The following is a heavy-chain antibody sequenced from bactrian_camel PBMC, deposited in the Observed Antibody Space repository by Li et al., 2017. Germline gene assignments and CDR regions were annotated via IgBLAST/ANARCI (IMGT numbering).Heavy chain of an antibody. CDR2: LDSDGTT. CDR1: MFTYSRLC. D-gene: IGHD3*01. J-gene: IGHJ4*01. V-gene: IGHV3S67*01. CDR3: AAGTRIIVGDYCDGITD. Sequence: VQLVESGGGSVQHGGSLRLSCSASMFTYSRLCMAWFRQTPGKEREVVASLDSDGTTECADSVKGRFTISQGNAENTLYLQMSSLTPDDTAMYYCAAGTRIIVGDYCDGITDWGQGTQVTVS.